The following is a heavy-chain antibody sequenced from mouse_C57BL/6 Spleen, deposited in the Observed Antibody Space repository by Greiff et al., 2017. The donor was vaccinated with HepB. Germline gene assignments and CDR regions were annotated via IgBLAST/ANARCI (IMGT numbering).Heavy chain of an antibody. V-gene: IGHV10-1*01. Sequence: EADGGLVQPKGSLKLSCAASGFSFNTYAMNWVRQAPGKGLEWVARIRSKSNNYATYYADSVKDRFTISRDDSESMLYLQMNNLKTEDTAMYYCVRQDYYGSSYETWFAYWGQGTLVTVSA. CDR2: IRSKSNNYAT. J-gene: IGHJ3*01. CDR1: GFSFNTYA. CDR3: VRQDYYGSSYETWFAY. D-gene: IGHD1-1*01.